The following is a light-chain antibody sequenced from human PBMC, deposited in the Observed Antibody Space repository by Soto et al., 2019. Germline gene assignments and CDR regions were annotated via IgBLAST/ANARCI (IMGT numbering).Light chain of an antibody. CDR1: QSVSSN. J-gene: IGKJ5*01. CDR2: GAS. Sequence: EIVMTQSPATLSVSPGERATLSCRASQSVSSNLAWYQQKPGQAPRLLIYGASTRATGIPARFSGSGSGTEFTLTISSLQSEDFAVYYCQQYNNWLLITFGQGTRLDI. V-gene: IGKV3-15*01. CDR3: QQYNNWLLIT.